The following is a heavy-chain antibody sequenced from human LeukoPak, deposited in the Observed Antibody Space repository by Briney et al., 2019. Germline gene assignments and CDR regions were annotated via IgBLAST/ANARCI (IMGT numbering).Heavy chain of an antibody. CDR1: GYSISSGSY. Sequence: PSETLSLTCTVSGYSISSGSYWGWIRQPPGKGLEWIGSFYHSGSTSYNPSLKSRVTISVDTSKNQFSLRLSSVTAADTAVYYCARGALLWFGAKMEYYFDYWGQGTPLTASS. V-gene: IGHV4-38-2*02. J-gene: IGHJ4*02. CDR2: FYHSGST. D-gene: IGHD3-10*01. CDR3: ARGALLWFGAKMEYYFDY.